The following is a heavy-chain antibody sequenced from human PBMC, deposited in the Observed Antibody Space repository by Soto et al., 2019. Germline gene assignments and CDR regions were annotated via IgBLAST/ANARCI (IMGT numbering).Heavy chain of an antibody. V-gene: IGHV4-59*01. CDR3: AGDRPARASGYPLSPPYYYYVMDV. D-gene: IGHD5-12*01. Sequence: PSETLSLTCTVSGGSISGYCWSWIRQPPGKGMECIGYIYYNGSTNYNPSLKSRVTISVDTSKNQFSLKLSSVTAADTAVYYCAGDRPARASGYPLSPPYYYYVMDVWGQGTTVTVSS. CDR2: IYYNGST. CDR1: GGSISGYC. J-gene: IGHJ6*02.